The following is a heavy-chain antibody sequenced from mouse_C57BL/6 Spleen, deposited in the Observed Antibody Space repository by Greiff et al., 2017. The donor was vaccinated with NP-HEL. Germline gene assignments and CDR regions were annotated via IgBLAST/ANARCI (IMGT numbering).Heavy chain of an antibody. V-gene: IGHV3-2*02. D-gene: IGHD1-2*01. CDR1: GYSITSGYG. J-gene: IGHJ2*01. CDR3: ARTARIKY. CDR2: ISYSGST. Sequence: EVKLQESGPGLVKPSQSLSLTCTVTGYSITSGYGWTWIRQFPGNKLAWMGYISYSGSTNYNPSLKSRISITRDTSKNQFFLQLNSVTTEDTATYYCARTARIKYWGQGTTLIVSS.